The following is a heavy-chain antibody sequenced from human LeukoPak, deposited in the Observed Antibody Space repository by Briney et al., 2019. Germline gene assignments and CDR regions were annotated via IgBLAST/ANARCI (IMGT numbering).Heavy chain of an antibody. CDR1: GFTFSSYA. V-gene: IGHV3-23*01. J-gene: IGHJ5*02. D-gene: IGHD2-2*01. Sequence: GGSLRLSCAASGFTFSSYAMSWVRQAPGKGLEWVSAISGSGGSTYYADSVKGRFTISRDNAKNSLYLQMNSLRAEDTAVYYCASLYCTSTRCYAPWGQGTLVTVSS. CDR2: ISGSGGST. CDR3: ASLYCTSTRCYAP.